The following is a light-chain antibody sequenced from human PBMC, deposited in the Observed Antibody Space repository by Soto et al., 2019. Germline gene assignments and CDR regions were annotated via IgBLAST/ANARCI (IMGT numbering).Light chain of an antibody. CDR3: SSYTSISSYV. CDR2: DVT. J-gene: IGLJ1*01. CDR1: SSDVGAYDY. V-gene: IGLV2-14*01. Sequence: QSALTQPASVSGSPGQPIAIACTGTSSDVGAYDYVSWYQQHPGKAPKVMIYDVTNRPSGVSNRFSGYKSGNTASLTISGLQAEDEDYYYCSSYTSISSYVFGTGTKLTVL.